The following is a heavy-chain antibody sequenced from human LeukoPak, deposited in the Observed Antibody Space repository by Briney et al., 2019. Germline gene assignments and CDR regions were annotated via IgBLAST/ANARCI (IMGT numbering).Heavy chain of an antibody. D-gene: IGHD2-2*02. CDR3: ARVPAAIWDPFDI. CDR2: IYPGDSDT. CDR1: GYSFTSYW. Sequence: GESLKISCKGSGYSFTSYWIGWVRQMPGKGLEWMGIIYPGDSDTRYRPSFQGQVTISADKSISTAYLQWSSLKASDTTMYYCARVPAAIWDPFDIWGQGTMVTVSS. V-gene: IGHV5-51*01. J-gene: IGHJ3*02.